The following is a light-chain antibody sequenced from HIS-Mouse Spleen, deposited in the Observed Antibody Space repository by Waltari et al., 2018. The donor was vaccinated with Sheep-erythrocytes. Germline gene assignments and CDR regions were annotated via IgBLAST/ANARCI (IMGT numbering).Light chain of an antibody. J-gene: IGLJ2*01. Sequence: SYELTQPPSVSVSPGQTASITCSGDKLGDKYACWYQQKPGQSPVLVIYQDSKRPSGIPELVSGSNSGNTATLTISGTQAMDEADYYCQAWDSSIVVFGGGTKLTVL. V-gene: IGLV3-1*01. CDR2: QDS. CDR3: QAWDSSIVV. CDR1: KLGDKY.